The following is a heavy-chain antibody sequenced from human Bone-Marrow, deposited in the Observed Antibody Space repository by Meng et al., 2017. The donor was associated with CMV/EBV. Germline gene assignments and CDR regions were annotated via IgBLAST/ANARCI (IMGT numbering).Heavy chain of an antibody. CDR3: AKLVGTVSTVDY. J-gene: IGHJ4*02. V-gene: IGHV3-30*18. CDR2: ISYDGSNK. Sequence: CAASGFTFSSCAMEWVRQAPCKGLEWVAIISYDGSNKYYADSVKGRFTISRDNSRNTLYLQVNSLRAEDTAVYYCAKLVGTVSTVDYWGQGTLVTASS. D-gene: IGHD5-18*01. CDR1: GFTFSSCA.